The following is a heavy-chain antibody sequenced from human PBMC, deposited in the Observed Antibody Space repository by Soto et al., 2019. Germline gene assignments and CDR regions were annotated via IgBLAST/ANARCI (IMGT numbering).Heavy chain of an antibody. Sequence: EVQLLESGGGLVQPGGSLRLSCAASGFTFSSYAMSWVRQAPGKGLEWVSAISGSGGSTYYADSVKGRFTISRDNSKNTLYLQMTSLRAEDTAVYYCAKDGYSSSWTDYWGQGTLVTVSS. CDR1: GFTFSSYA. D-gene: IGHD6-13*01. CDR3: AKDGYSSSWTDY. CDR2: ISGSGGST. V-gene: IGHV3-23*01. J-gene: IGHJ4*02.